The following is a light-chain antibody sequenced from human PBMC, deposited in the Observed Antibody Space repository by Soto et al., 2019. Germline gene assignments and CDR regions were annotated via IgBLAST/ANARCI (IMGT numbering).Light chain of an antibody. V-gene: IGLV4-69*01. Sequence: QPVLTQSPSASASLGASVKLTCTLSSGHSHFAIAWHQQQPEKGPRYLMKVNSDGGHNKGDGIPDRFSGSSSGAERHLTISSLQSEDEADYYCQTWATGIVVFGGGTKLTVL. CDR2: VNSDGGH. CDR1: SGHSHFA. J-gene: IGLJ2*01. CDR3: QTWATGIVV.